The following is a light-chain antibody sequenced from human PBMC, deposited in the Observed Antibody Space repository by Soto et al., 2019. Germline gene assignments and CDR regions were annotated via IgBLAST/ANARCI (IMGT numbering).Light chain of an antibody. CDR2: DAS. CDR3: QQRSNWPP. V-gene: IGKV3-11*01. J-gene: IGKJ3*01. CDR1: QSVSNNY. Sequence: EIVLTQSPGTLSLSPGERATLSCRASQSVSNNYLAWYQQKPGQAPRLLIYDASNRATGIPARFSGSGSGTDFTLTISSLEPEDFAVYYCQQRSNWPPFGPGTKVDIK.